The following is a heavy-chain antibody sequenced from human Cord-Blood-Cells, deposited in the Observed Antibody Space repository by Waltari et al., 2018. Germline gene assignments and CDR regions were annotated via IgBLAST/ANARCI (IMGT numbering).Heavy chain of an antibody. CDR2: IYSGGNT. CDR3: ARDPGYCSSTSCYTS. D-gene: IGHD2-2*02. CDR1: GFTVSSNY. Sequence: EVQRVETGGGLIPPGGSLRLSCEASGFTVSSNYMSWVRQAAGKGRGWVSVIYSGGNTYYADSEKGRFTISRDNSKNAVYLQMNSLRAEDTAVYYCARDPGYCSSTSCYTSWGQGTLVTVSS. J-gene: IGHJ5*02. V-gene: IGHV3-53*02.